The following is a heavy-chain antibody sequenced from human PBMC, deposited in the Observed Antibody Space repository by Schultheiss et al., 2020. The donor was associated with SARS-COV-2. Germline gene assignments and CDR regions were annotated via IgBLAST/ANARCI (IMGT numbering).Heavy chain of an antibody. J-gene: IGHJ6*02. D-gene: IGHD3-10*02. CDR1: GGSFSGYY. Sequence: SETLSLTCAVYGGSFSGYYWGWIRQPPGKGLEWIGEIDHSGGTNYNPSLKSRVTILVDTSKNHLSLNLTSVTAADTAVYFCARRMFYYYGMDVWGQGTTVTVSS. CDR2: IDHSGGT. CDR3: ARRMFYYYGMDV. V-gene: IGHV4-34*01.